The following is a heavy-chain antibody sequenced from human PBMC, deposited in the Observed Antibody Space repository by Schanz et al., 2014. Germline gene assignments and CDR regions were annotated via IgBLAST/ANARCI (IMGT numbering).Heavy chain of an antibody. D-gene: IGHD6-13*01. CDR2: ISSSGSAM. CDR1: GYKFSDNY. Sequence: QVQLVESGGGLVKPGGSLRLSCAASGYKFSDNYMSWFRQAPGKGLEWVSYISSSGSAMFYADSVKGRFTISRDNSKNLVVLQMNSLRVDDTAVYYCTKEDATALWYFEHWGQGTLVTVSS. CDR3: TKEDATALWYFEH. J-gene: IGHJ4*02. V-gene: IGHV3-11*01.